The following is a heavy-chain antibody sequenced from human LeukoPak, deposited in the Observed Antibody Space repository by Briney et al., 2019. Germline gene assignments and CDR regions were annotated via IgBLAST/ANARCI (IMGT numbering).Heavy chain of an antibody. CDR3: ARADAARHGYDY. CDR1: GGSISSSSYY. J-gene: IGHJ4*02. D-gene: IGHD6-6*01. V-gene: IGHV4-39*07. CDR2: INHSGST. Sequence: PSETLSLTCTVSGGSISSSSYYWSWIRQPPGKGLEWIGEINHSGSTNYNPSLKSRVTISVDTSKNQFSLKLSSVTAADTAVYYCARADAARHGYDYWGQGTLVTVSS.